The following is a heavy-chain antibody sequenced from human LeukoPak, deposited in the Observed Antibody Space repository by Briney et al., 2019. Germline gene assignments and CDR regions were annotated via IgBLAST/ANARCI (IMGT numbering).Heavy chain of an antibody. CDR2: ISSSGGST. V-gene: IGHV3-23*01. D-gene: IGHD3-22*01. Sequence: GVSLRLSCAAAGFTFSIYGMTWVRQAPGKGLEWVAVISSSGGSTDYADSVKGRFTISRDNSKNTLFLQMNSLRAEDTAVYYCAKGSSGYYFDYWGQGTLITVSS. CDR1: GFTFSIYG. J-gene: IGHJ4*02. CDR3: AKGSSGYYFDY.